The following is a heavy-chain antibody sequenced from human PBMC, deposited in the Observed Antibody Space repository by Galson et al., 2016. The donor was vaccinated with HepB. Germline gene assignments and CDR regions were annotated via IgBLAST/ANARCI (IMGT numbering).Heavy chain of an antibody. CDR3: AKNLDSGWHLPFDS. CDR1: GFSVRSNY. V-gene: IGHV3-53*01. Sequence: SLRLSCAGSGFSVRSNYMNWVRQAPGKGLEWVSVIYSGGATSYADSVKGRFTISRDTSNNTVFLQMNSLITEDTAVYYCAKNLDSGWHLPFDSWGQGTLVTVSS. D-gene: IGHD3-22*01. CDR2: IYSGGAT. J-gene: IGHJ4*02.